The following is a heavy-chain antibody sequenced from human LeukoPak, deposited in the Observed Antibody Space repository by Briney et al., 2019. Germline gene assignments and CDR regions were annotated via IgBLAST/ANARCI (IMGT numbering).Heavy chain of an antibody. D-gene: IGHD6-13*01. CDR1: GGSISSSSYY. Sequence: SETLSLTCTVSGGSISSSSYYWSWIRQPPGKGLEWIGYIYYSGSTNYNPSLKSRVTISVDTSKNQFSLKLSSVAAADTAVYYCARDLWSAAAGSYWYFDLWGRGTLVTVSS. CDR2: IYYSGST. CDR3: ARDLWSAAAGSYWYFDL. V-gene: IGHV4-61*01. J-gene: IGHJ2*01.